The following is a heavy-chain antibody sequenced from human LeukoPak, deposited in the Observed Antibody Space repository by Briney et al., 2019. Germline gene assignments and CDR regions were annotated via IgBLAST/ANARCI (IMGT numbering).Heavy chain of an antibody. J-gene: IGHJ6*02. CDR1: GFTFSSYE. V-gene: IGHV3-66*01. CDR2: IYSGGST. Sequence: PGGSLRLSCEVSGFTFSSYEMNWVRQAPGKGLEWVSVIYSGGSTYYADSVKGRFTISRDNSKNTLYLQMNSLRAEDTAVYYCARDPGCSGGSCYQTNYYYYYGMDVWGQGTTVTVSS. CDR3: ARDPGCSGGSCYQTNYYYYYGMDV. D-gene: IGHD2-15*01.